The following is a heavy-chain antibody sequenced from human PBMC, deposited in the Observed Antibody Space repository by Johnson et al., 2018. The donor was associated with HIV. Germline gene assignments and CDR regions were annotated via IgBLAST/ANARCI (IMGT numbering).Heavy chain of an antibody. D-gene: IGHD4-17*01. CDR3: AKEGSMGTVTQAPDAFDI. CDR2: IWYDGTNR. J-gene: IGHJ3*02. V-gene: IGHV3-30*02. Sequence: QMQLVESGGGLIQPGGSLRLSCAASGFTVSSNYMSWVRQAPGKGLEWVAVIWYDGTNRYYADLVKGRFTISRDNSKNTLYLQMNSLRVEDTAVYYCAKEGSMGTVTQAPDAFDIWGQGTVVTVSS. CDR1: GFTVSSNY.